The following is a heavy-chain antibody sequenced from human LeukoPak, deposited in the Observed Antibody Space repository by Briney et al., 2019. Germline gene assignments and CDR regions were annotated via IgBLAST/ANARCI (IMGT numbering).Heavy chain of an antibody. Sequence: GGSLRLSCAASGFTFSSYAMSWVRQAPGKGLEWLSYISENSDTIYYADSVRGRFTISRDNIKNSLYLQMNSLRAEDTALYYCARRFDFWGQGMLVTVSS. CDR2: ISENSDTI. V-gene: IGHV3-48*01. CDR1: GFTFSSYA. CDR3: ARRFDF. J-gene: IGHJ4*02.